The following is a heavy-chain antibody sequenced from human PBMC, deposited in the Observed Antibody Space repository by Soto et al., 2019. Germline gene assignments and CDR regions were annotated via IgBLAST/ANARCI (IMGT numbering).Heavy chain of an antibody. V-gene: IGHV1-69*01. CDR2: IIPIFGTA. CDR1: GGTFSSYA. Sequence: QVQLVQSGAEVKKPGSSVKVSCKASGGTFSSYAISWVRQAPGQGLEWMGGIIPIFGTANYAQKFQGRVTITADESTSTAYMERGSVRGEDTAVYYCAIVDVAYCGCYCQYNGFDPWGQGTLVTVSS. CDR3: AIVDVAYCGCYCQYNGFDP. J-gene: IGHJ5*02. D-gene: IGHD2-21*02.